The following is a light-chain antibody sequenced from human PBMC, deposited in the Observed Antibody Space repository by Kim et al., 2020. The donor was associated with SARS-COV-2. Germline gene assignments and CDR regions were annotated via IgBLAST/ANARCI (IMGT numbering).Light chain of an antibody. J-gene: IGKJ4*01. CDR1: QSIGNS. CDR3: QQYNNWAALT. V-gene: IGKV3-15*01. Sequence: EIVMTQSPVTLSLSPGETATLSCRASQSIGNSLAWYQQKPGQVPRLLIYGASTRAPDTSAKFRGSGCGTDFTLNIYGLQSEDSAVYYCQQYNNWAALTFGGGTKVDIK. CDR2: GAS.